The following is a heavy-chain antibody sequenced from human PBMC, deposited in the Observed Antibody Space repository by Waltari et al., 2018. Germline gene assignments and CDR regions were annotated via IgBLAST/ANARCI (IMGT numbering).Heavy chain of an antibody. D-gene: IGHD2-2*01. V-gene: IGHV4-38-2*01. CDR3: ASWGLPGGMDV. CDR2: IYHSGST. Sequence: QVQLQESGPGLVKPSETLSLTCAVSGYSISSGYYWGWIRQPPGKGLEWIGSIYHSGSTYYTPSRKSRVTISVDTSKNQFSLKLSSVTAADTAVYYCASWGLPGGMDVWGQGTTVTVSS. CDR1: GYSISSGYY. J-gene: IGHJ6*02.